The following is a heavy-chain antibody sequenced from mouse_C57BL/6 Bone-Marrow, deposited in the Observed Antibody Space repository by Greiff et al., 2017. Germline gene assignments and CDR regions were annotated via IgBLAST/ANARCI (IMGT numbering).Heavy chain of an antibody. D-gene: IGHD1-1*01. V-gene: IGHV14-4*01. CDR1: GFNIKDDY. CDR2: IDPENGDT. J-gene: IGHJ3*01. CDR3: TLDYYGSSGGFAY. Sequence: VQLQQSGAELVRPGASVKLSCTASGFNIKDDYMHWVKQRPEQGLEWIGWIDPENGDTEYASKFQGKAAITAATSSNTAYLQLSSLTSEDTAVHDCTLDYYGSSGGFAYWGQGTLVTVSA.